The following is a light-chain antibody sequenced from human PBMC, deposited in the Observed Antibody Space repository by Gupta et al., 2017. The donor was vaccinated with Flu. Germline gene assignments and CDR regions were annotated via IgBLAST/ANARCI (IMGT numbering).Light chain of an antibody. CDR3: EWWYTSSNRV. CDR2: DES. J-gene: IGLJ3*02. Sequence: GQTARITCGGDYSGNQSVCWNQQKAGEAEVLIVYDESGWSSGIASGFSGSNAGNTATLTVRWVEAGDEADYYGEWWYTSSNRVFGGGTKLTVL. V-gene: IGLV3-21*02. CDR1: YSGNQS.